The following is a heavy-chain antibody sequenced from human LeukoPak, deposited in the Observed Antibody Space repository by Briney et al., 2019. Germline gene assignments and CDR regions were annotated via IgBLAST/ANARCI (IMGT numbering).Heavy chain of an antibody. V-gene: IGHV3-48*03. D-gene: IGHD2-8*01. J-gene: IGHJ4*02. CDR3: ARDTVNGPFVISLDY. CDR2: ISSGSNTE. Sequence: PGGSLRLSCTASGFSLTNYEMNWVRQNPGKGLESVPHISSGSNTEYYADSVRGRFTMARDNAKNSLFLQMNSLRAEDTAIYYCARDTVNGPFVISLDYWGQGALVTVSS. CDR1: GFSLTNYE.